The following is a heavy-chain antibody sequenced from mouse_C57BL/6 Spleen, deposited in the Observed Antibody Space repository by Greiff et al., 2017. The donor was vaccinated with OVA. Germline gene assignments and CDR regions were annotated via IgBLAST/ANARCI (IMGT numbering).Heavy chain of an antibody. D-gene: IGHD1-1*01. J-gene: IGHJ3*01. CDR1: GYTFTSYW. Sequence: QVQLQQPGAELVMPGASVKLSCKASGYTFTSYWMHWVKQRPGQGLEWIGEIDPSDSYTNYNQKFKGKSTLTVDKSSSTAYMQLSSLTSEDSAVFYCARSGTSVVAYPFAYWGQGTLVTVSA. CDR3: ARSGTSVVAYPFAY. CDR2: IDPSDSYT. V-gene: IGHV1-69*01.